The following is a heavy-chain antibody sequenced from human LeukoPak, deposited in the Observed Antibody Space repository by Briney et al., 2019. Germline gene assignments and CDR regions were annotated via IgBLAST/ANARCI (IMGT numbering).Heavy chain of an antibody. J-gene: IGHJ4*02. V-gene: IGHV3-53*01. CDR2: IYSGGTT. CDR3: AKGRYGSGSFSTPFEY. CDR1: GFTVSRSY. Sequence: GGSLRLSCAASGFTVSRSYMIWARQAPGKGLEWVSVIYSGGTTYYADSVEGRFTISRDNSKNTLYLQMNSLRAEDTALYYCAKGRYGSGSFSTPFEYWGQGTLVTVSS. D-gene: IGHD3-10*01.